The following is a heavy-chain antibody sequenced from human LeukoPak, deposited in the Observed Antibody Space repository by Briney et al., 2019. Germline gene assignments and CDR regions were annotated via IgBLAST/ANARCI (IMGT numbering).Heavy chain of an antibody. CDR2: INPNSGGT. V-gene: IGHV1-2*02. CDR1: GYTFTGYY. CDR3: AGNPFGGRSYPSDWFDP. Sequence: ASVKVSCKASGYTFTGYYMHWVRQAPGQGLEWMGWINPNSGGTNYAQKFQGRVTMTRDTSISTAYMELSRLRSDDTAVYYCAGNPFGGRSYPSDWFDPWGQGTLVTVSS. J-gene: IGHJ5*02. D-gene: IGHD3-10*01.